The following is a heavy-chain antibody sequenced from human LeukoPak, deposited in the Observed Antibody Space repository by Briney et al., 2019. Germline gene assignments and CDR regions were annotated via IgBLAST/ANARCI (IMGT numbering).Heavy chain of an antibody. D-gene: IGHD2-15*01. J-gene: IGHJ4*02. CDR2: ISYDGSNK. CDR1: GFTFSSYA. V-gene: IGHV3-30*04. Sequence: GGSLRLSCAASGFTFSSYAMHWVRQAPGKGLEWVAVISYDGSNKYYADSVKGRFTISRDSSKNTLYLQMNSLRAGDAAVYYCAKAPVTTCSGAYCYPFDYWSQGTLVTVSS. CDR3: AKAPVTTCSGAYCYPFDY.